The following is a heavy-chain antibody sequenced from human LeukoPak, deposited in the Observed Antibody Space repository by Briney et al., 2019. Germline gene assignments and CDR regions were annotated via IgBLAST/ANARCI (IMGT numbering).Heavy chain of an antibody. CDR1: GYTFTSYY. V-gene: IGHV1-46*01. CDR2: INPSGGST. Sequence: ASVKVSCKASGYTFTSYYMHWVRQAPGQGLECMGIINPSGGSTSYAQKFQGRVTMTRDMSTSTVYMELSSLRSEDTAVYYCARDGELELSYYYYYMDVWGKGTTVTVSS. CDR3: ARDGELELSYYYYYMDV. D-gene: IGHD1-7*01. J-gene: IGHJ6*03.